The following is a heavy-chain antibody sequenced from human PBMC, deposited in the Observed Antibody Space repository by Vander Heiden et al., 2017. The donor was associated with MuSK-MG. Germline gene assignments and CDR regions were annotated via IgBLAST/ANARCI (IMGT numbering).Heavy chain of an antibody. V-gene: IGHV4-59*01. CDR2: IYYSGST. Sequence: QVQLQESGPGLGKPSETLSLTCTASGGTMRGYYWSWIRQPPGKGLEWIGYIYYSGSTNYNPSLKSRVTISVDTSKNQFSLKLSSVTAADTAVYYCARGVQLELGSFDYWGQGTLVTVSS. CDR3: ARGVQLELGSFDY. CDR1: GGTMRGYY. J-gene: IGHJ4*02. D-gene: IGHD1-1*01.